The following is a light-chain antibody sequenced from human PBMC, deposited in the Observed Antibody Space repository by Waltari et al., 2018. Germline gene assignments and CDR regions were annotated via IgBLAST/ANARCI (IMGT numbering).Light chain of an antibody. Sequence: QSVLTQPPSASGAPGQTVAISCSGSASNIGSSVVTWYQQLPGTTPTLLIYSNDQRPSGVPGRFAGSNAATSASLAISGLQSEEEAHYYCAAWDDSINGPAFGGGTKLTVL. J-gene: IGLJ3*02. V-gene: IGLV1-44*01. CDR1: ASNIGSSV. CDR3: AAWDDSINGPA. CDR2: SND.